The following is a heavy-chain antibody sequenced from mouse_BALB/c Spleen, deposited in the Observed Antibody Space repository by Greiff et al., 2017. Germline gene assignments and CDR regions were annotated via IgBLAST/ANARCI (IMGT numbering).Heavy chain of an antibody. Sequence: EVQRVESGGGLVKPGGSLKLSCAASGFTFSSYAMSWVRQTPEKRLEWVATISSGGSYTYYPDSVKGRFTISRDNAKNTLYLQMSSLRSEDTAMYYCARHGNYMDYWGQGTSVTVSS. V-gene: IGHV5-9-3*01. J-gene: IGHJ4*01. CDR3: ARHGNYMDY. CDR2: ISSGGSYT. D-gene: IGHD2-1*01. CDR1: GFTFSSYA.